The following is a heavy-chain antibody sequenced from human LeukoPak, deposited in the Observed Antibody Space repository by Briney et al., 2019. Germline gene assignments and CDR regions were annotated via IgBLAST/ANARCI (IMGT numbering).Heavy chain of an antibody. CDR1: GFTFSSYW. J-gene: IGHJ4*02. D-gene: IGHD2-2*02. Sequence: GGSLRLSCAAPGFTFSSYWMSWVRQAPGKGLEWVANIKQDGSEKYYVDSVKGRFTISRDNAKNSLYLQMNSLRAEDTAVYYCARTCSSTSCYNYWGQGTLVTVSS. CDR3: ARTCSSTSCYNY. CDR2: IKQDGSEK. V-gene: IGHV3-7*03.